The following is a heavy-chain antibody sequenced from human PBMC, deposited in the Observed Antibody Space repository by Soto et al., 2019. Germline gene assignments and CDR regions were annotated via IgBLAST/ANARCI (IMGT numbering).Heavy chain of an antibody. Sequence: EVQLLESGGGLVQPGGSVRLSCAASGLTFGNYAMSWVRQAPGKGLEWVSAISGDSGRTYYADSVKGRFTISSDNSKNTLYLQMNTRRAEDTAVYYCAVTPNCGRDCSAASYWYFDIWGRGTLVTVSS. CDR2: ISGDSGRT. J-gene: IGHJ2*01. D-gene: IGHD2-21*02. CDR1: GLTFGNYA. V-gene: IGHV3-23*01. CDR3: AVTPNCGRDCSAASYWYFDI.